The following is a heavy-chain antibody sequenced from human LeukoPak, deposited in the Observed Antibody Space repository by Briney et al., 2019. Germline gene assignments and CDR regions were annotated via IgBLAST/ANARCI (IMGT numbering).Heavy chain of an antibody. CDR3: ARVGIPVAGYSEPFDY. V-gene: IGHV1-69*13. CDR2: IIPIFGTA. D-gene: IGHD6-19*01. Sequence: SVKVSCKASGGTFSSYAISWVRQAPGQGLEWMGGIIPIFGTANYAQKFQGRVTITADESTSTAYMELSSLRSEDTAVYYCARVGIPVAGYSEPFDYWGQGTLVTVSS. J-gene: IGHJ4*02. CDR1: GGTFSSYA.